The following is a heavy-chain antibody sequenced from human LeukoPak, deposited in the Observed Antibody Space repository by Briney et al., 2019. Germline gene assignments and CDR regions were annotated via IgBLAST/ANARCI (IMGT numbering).Heavy chain of an antibody. Sequence: PGGSLRLSCAASGFTFSSYSMNWVRQAPGKGLEWVSYISSSSSTIYYADSVKGRFTISRDNAKNTLYLQMNSLRAEDTAVYYCARSPPSEYYYDSSGYFDAFDIWGQGTMVTVSS. V-gene: IGHV3-48*01. J-gene: IGHJ3*02. D-gene: IGHD3-22*01. CDR1: GFTFSSYS. CDR3: ARSPPSEYYYDSSGYFDAFDI. CDR2: ISSSSSTI.